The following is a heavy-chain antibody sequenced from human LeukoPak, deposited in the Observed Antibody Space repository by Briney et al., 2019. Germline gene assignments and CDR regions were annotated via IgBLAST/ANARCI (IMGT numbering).Heavy chain of an antibody. CDR3: AKGTPLPYYDSSGYYGDGAFDI. CDR2: TSGSGGST. V-gene: IGHV3-23*01. D-gene: IGHD3-22*01. J-gene: IGHJ3*02. CDR1: GFTFSSYW. Sequence: GGSLRLSCAASGFTFSSYWMHWVRQAPGKGLEWVSATSGSGGSTYYADSVKGRFTISRDNSKNTLYLQMNSLRAEDTAVYYCAKGTPLPYYDSSGYYGDGAFDIWGQGTMVTVSS.